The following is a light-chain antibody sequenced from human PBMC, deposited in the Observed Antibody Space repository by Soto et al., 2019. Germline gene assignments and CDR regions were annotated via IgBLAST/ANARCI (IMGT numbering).Light chain of an antibody. V-gene: IGKV1-39*01. J-gene: IGKJ2*01. CDR2: AAS. Sequence: DIQMTQSPSILSASVGDRVTITCRASESISSYLNWYQQRPGKAPKLLIYAASSLQSGVPSRFSGSGSGTDFTLTISNLQPEDLATYFCQQTYSNSLYTFGQGTTLDIK. CDR3: QQTYSNSLYT. CDR1: ESISSY.